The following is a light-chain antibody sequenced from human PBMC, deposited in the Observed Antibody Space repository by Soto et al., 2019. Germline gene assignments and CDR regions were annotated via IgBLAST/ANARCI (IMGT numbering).Light chain of an antibody. Sequence: EIVMTQSPATLSVSPGERANLSCRASQSVSGNLAWYQQKPGLAPRLLIYGASTRATGIPARFSGSGSGTEFTLTISSLQSEDFAVYYCQQYNNWPPKFGQGTKVEIK. CDR3: QQYNNWPPK. CDR2: GAS. J-gene: IGKJ1*01. CDR1: QSVSGN. V-gene: IGKV3D-15*01.